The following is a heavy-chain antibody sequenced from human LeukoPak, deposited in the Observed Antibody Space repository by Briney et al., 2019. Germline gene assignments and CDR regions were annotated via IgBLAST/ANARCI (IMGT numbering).Heavy chain of an antibody. CDR2: IYYSGST. Sequence: SQTLSLTCTVSGGSISSGGYYWSWIRQHPGKGLEWIGYIYYSGSTYYNPSLKSRVTISVDTSKNQFSLKLSSVTAADTAVYYCAREHTAMVQIDYWGQGTLSPSLQ. CDR3: AREHTAMVQIDY. V-gene: IGHV4-31*03. CDR1: GGSISSGGYY. J-gene: IGHJ4*02. D-gene: IGHD5-18*01.